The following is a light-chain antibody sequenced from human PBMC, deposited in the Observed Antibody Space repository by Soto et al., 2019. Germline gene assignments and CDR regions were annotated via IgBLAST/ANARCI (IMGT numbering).Light chain of an antibody. Sequence: DIVMPQSPLSLPVTPGEPASISCRSSQSLLNRNGQNCLDWYLQKPGQSPQLLIHMGSVRASGVPDRFSGSGSGTYFTLTISRVEAEDVGVYYCMQALESPPTFGGGTKVEIK. CDR1: QSLLNRNGQNC. CDR2: MGS. V-gene: IGKV2-28*01. CDR3: MQALESPPT. J-gene: IGKJ4*01.